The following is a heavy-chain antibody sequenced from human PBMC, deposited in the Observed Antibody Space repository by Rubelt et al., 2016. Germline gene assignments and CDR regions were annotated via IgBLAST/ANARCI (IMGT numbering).Heavy chain of an antibody. Sequence: QVQLVQSGAAVKKPGASVKVSCKASGYTFTSYAMHWVRQAPGQRLEWMGWINAGNGNTKYSQKFQGRVTITRDTSASTAYMELSSLRSEDTAVYHCARGLGLGYSSSWFNWFDPWGQGTLVTVSS. CDR1: GYTFTSYA. CDR2: INAGNGNT. J-gene: IGHJ5*02. D-gene: IGHD6-13*01. CDR3: ARGLGLGYSSSWFNWFDP. V-gene: IGHV1-3*01.